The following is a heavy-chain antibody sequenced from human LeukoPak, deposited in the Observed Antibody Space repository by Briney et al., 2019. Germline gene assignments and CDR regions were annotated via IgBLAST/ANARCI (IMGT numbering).Heavy chain of an antibody. J-gene: IGHJ4*02. CDR2: ISPSGNT. D-gene: IGHD4-11*01. Sequence: PSETLSLTCAVSGYSISSASYWGWIRQPPGKGLEWIGSISPSGNTYYNPSLKSRISISLDTSNNQFSLKLTSMTAADTAFYYCARRAYSDLYFDYWGQGTLVTVSS. CDR1: GYSISSASY. V-gene: IGHV4-38-2*01. CDR3: ARRAYSDLYFDY.